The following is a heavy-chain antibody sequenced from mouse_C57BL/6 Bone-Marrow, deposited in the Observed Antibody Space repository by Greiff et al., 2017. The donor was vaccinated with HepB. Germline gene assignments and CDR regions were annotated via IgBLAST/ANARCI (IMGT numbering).Heavy chain of an antibody. CDR2: IDPETGGT. D-gene: IGHD2-3*01. V-gene: IGHV1-15*01. CDR1: GYTFTDYE. J-gene: IGHJ3*01. Sequence: VQLVASGAELVRPGASVTLSCKASGYTFTDYEMHWVKQTPVHGLEWIGAIDPETGGTAYNQKFKGKAILTADKSSSTAYMELRSLTSEDSDVYYCTRSDDGYYRYWFAYWGQGTLVTVSA. CDR3: TRSDDGYYRYWFAY.